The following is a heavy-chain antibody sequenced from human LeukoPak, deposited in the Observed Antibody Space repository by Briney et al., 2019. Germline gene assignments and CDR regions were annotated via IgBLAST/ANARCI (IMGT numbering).Heavy chain of an antibody. Sequence: SGTLSLTCAVSGDSFSTGYWWSWVRQPPGKGLEWIAEIYHTGNTNYNPSLESRDIISLDKSNNQFSLTLNSVTAADTAVYYCARSGSYYDARGYYSDSFDFWGQGTPVTVSP. CDR2: IYHTGNT. CDR1: GDSFSTGYW. D-gene: IGHD3-22*01. J-gene: IGHJ4*02. V-gene: IGHV4-4*02. CDR3: ARSGSYYDARGYYSDSFDF.